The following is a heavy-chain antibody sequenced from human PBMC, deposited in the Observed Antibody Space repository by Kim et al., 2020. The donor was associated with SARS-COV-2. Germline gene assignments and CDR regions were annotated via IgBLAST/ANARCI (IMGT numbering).Heavy chain of an antibody. V-gene: IGHV4-59*13. CDR2: IYYSGST. CDR3: ARDPIPDYYGMDV. J-gene: IGHJ6*02. Sequence: SETLSLTCTVSGGSISSYYWSWIRQPPGKGLEWIGYIYYSGSTNYNPSLKSRVTISVDTSKNQFSLKLSSVTAADTAVYYCARDPIPDYYGMDVWGQGTTVTVSS. CDR1: GGSISSYY. D-gene: IGHD2-21*01.